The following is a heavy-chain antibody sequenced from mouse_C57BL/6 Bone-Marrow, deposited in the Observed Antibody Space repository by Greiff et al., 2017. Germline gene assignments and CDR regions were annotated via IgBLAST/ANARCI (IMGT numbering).Heavy chain of an antibody. J-gene: IGHJ3*01. V-gene: IGHV1-42*01. CDR1: GYSFTGYY. CDR2: INPSTGGT. Sequence: VQLQQSGPELVKPGASVKISCKASGYSFTGYYMNWVKQSPEKSLEWIGEINPSTGGTTYNQKFKAKATLTVDKSSSTAYMQLKSLTSEDSAVYYCARRSPAWFAYWGQGTLVTVSA. CDR3: ARRSPAWFAY.